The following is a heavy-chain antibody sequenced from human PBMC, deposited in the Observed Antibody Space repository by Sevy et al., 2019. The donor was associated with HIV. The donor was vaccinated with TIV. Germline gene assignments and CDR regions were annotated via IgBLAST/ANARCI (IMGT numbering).Heavy chain of an antibody. D-gene: IGHD2-8*01. CDR1: GFTFSSYG. CDR3: VKNPILYLYYFDY. Sequence: GGSLRLSCAASGFTFSSYGMHWVRQAPGKGLEWVAVISYDGSNKYYADSVKGRFTISRDNSKNTLYLQMNSLRAEDTAVYYCVKNPILYLYYFDYWGQGTLVTVSS. CDR2: ISYDGSNK. J-gene: IGHJ4*02. V-gene: IGHV3-30*18.